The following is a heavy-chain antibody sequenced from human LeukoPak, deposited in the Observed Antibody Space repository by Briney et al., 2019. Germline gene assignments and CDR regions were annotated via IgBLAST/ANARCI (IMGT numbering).Heavy chain of an antibody. CDR3: ARDAGGTWFDP. V-gene: IGHV4-59*01. J-gene: IGHJ5*02. CDR2: IKNNGGN. CDR1: AASISTYS. Sequence: PSETLSLTCTVPAASISTYSCTWGRQSPGQGLEWIGHIKNNGGNYNNPSLKSRVTISLDTSKNQFSLKLTSVTAADTAVYYCARDAGGTWFDPWGQGTLVTVSS.